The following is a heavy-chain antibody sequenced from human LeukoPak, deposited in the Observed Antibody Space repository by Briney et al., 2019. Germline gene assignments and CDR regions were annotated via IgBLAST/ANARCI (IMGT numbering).Heavy chain of an antibody. V-gene: IGHV3-66*01. J-gene: IGHJ4*02. CDR2: IYSGGST. CDR1: RFTFSSYW. Sequence: GGSLRLSCAASRFTFSSYWMSWVRQAPGKGLEWVSVIYSGGSTYYADSVKGRFTISRDNSKNTLYLQMNSLRAEDTAVYYCARVSTLWFGEDWGQGTLVTVSS. CDR3: ARVSTLWFGED. D-gene: IGHD3-10*01.